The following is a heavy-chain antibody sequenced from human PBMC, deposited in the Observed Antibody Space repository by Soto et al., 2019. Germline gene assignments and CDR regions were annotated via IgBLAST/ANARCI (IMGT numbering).Heavy chain of an antibody. CDR2: IYYNGTT. CDR1: GLTVGDNY. D-gene: IGHD3-10*01. CDR3: VRPLSSGRNYGKDV. V-gene: IGHV3-53*01. Sequence: PGGSLRLSCAASGLTVGDNYMSWVRQAPGMGLEWVSAIYYNGTTYYADSVKGRFTISRDTSKNTLSLQMDSLSVEDTAVYYCVRPLSSGRNYGKDVWGQGTTVTVSS. J-gene: IGHJ6*02.